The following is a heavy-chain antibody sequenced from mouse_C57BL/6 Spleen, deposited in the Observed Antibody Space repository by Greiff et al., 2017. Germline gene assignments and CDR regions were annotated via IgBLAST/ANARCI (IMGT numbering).Heavy chain of an antibody. CDR2: IDPSDSET. CDR3: ARSRTAQATGDY. J-gene: IGHJ2*01. CDR1: GYTFTSYW. D-gene: IGHD3-2*02. Sequence: QVQLQQPGAELVRPGSSVKLSCKASGYTFTSYWMHWVKQRPIQGLEWIGNIDPSDSETHYNQKFKDKATLTVDKSSSTAYMQLSSLTSEDSAVYYCARSRTAQATGDYWGQGTTLTVSS. V-gene: IGHV1-52*01.